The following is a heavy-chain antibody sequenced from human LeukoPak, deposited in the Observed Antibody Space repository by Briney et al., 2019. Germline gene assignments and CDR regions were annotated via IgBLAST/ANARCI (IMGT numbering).Heavy chain of an antibody. CDR1: GYTFTSYY. V-gene: IGHV1-46*01. CDR2: INPSGGST. J-gene: IGHJ4*02. CDR3: ARSNNYYESSGYYGKTRRDFDC. Sequence: ASVKVSCKASGYTFTSYYMHWVRQAPGQGLEWMGIINPSGGSTSYAQKFQGRVTMTRATSTSTVYMDLSSLRSEDTAVYYCARSNNYYESSGYYGKTRRDFDCWGQGTLVTVSS. D-gene: IGHD3-22*01.